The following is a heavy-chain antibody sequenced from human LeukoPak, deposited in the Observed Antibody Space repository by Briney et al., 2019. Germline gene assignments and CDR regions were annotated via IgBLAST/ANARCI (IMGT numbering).Heavy chain of an antibody. V-gene: IGHV5-10-1*01. CDR3: GRGQDWFDP. J-gene: IGHJ5*02. Sequence: GESLKISCNGSGYXFTTFWISWVRQMPGKGLEWMGRIDPSDSYTNYSPSFQGHVTISADRSISTAYLQWSSLKASDTAMYYCGRGQDWFDPWGQGTLVTVSS. CDR2: IDPSDSYT. CDR1: GYXFTTFW.